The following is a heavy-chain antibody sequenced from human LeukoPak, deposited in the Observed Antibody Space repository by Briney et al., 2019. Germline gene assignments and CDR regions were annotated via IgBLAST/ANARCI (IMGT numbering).Heavy chain of an antibody. CDR2: INHSGST. J-gene: IGHJ5*02. V-gene: IGHV4-34*01. D-gene: IGHD2-15*01. CDR3: ARGQSDIVVVVAPPGNWFDP. Sequence: PSETLSLTCAVYSGSFSGYYWSWIRQPPGKGLEWIGEINHSGSTNYNPSLKSRVTISVDTSKNQFSLKLSSVTAADTAVYYCARGQSDIVVVVAPPGNWFDPWGQGTLVTVSS. CDR1: SGSFSGYY.